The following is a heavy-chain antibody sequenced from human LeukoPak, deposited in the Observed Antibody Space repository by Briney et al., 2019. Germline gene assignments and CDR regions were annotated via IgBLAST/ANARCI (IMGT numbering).Heavy chain of an antibody. J-gene: IGHJ4*02. V-gene: IGHV1-18*01. CDR1: GYTFTSYG. CDR2: ISAYNGNT. D-gene: IGHD3-3*01. CDR3: ARDYSAASNFWSGYRRTYFDY. Sequence: ASVKVSCKASGYTFTSYGISWVRQAPGQGLEWMGWISAYNGNTNYAQKLQGRVTMTTDTSTSTAYMELRSLRSDDTAVYYCARDYSAASNFWSGYRRTYFDYWGQGTLVTDSS.